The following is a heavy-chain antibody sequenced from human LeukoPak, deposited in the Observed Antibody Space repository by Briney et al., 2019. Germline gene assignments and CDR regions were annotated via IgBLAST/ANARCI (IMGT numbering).Heavy chain of an antibody. Sequence: QTGGSLRLSCAASGFTFSSYGMHWVRQAPGKGLEWVAVIWYDGSNKYYGDSVKGRFTISRDNSKKTLYLQMNSLRVDDTAVYYCARGDGYNDAEYLQHWGQGTLVTVS. D-gene: IGHD5-24*01. CDR1: GFTFSSYG. CDR3: ARGDGYNDAEYLQH. V-gene: IGHV3-33*01. J-gene: IGHJ1*01. CDR2: IWYDGSNK.